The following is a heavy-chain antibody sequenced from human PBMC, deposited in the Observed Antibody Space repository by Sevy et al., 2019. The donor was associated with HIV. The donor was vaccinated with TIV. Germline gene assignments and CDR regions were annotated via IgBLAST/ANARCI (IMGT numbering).Heavy chain of an antibody. J-gene: IGHJ3*02. V-gene: IGHV3-53*01. CDR2: IYTSGST. D-gene: IGHD3-22*01. CDR3: AGGSTYYYDDSGYSTRGDAFDI. Sequence: GGSLRLSCAASGFTVSSNYMTWVRQAPGKGLEWVSVIYTSGSTYYAESVKGRFTISRDNSKNTVYLRMNSLRAEDTAVYYCAGGSTYYYDDSGYSTRGDAFDIWGQGTMVTVSS. CDR1: GFTVSSNY.